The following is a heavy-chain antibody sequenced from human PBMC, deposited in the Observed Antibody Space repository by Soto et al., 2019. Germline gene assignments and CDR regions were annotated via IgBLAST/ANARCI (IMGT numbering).Heavy chain of an antibody. J-gene: IGHJ4*02. V-gene: IGHV4-39*01. Sequence: QLQLQESGPGLVKPSETLSLTCTVSGGSISSSSYYWGWIRQPPGKGLEWIGSIYYSGSTYYNPSLKSRVTISVDTSKNQFSLKLSSVTAADTAVYYCARLLKDNYYYDSSGYYYYDYFDYWGQGTLVTVSS. CDR2: IYYSGST. CDR3: ARLLKDNYYYDSSGYYYYDYFDY. CDR1: GGSISSSSYY. D-gene: IGHD3-22*01.